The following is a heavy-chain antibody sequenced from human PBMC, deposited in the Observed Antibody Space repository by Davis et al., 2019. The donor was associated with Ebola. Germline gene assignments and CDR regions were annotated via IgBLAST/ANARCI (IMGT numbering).Heavy chain of an antibody. CDR3: ARVPKIRMSAYYYYYGMDV. CDR1: GFTFSSYS. Sequence: GESLKISCAASGFTFSSYSMNWVRQAPGKGLEWVSSISSSSSYIYYADSVKGRFTISRDNAKNSLYLQMNSLRAEDTAVYYCARVPKIRMSAYYYYYGMDVWGQGTTVTVSS. V-gene: IGHV3-21*01. CDR2: ISSSSSYI. D-gene: IGHD4-17*01. J-gene: IGHJ6*02.